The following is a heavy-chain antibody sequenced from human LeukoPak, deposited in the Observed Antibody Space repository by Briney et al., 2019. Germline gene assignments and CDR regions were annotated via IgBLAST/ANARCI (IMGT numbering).Heavy chain of an antibody. Sequence: PEASVKVSCKASGYTFTSYGISWVRQAPGQGLEWMGWISAYNGNTNYAQKLQGRVTMTTDTSTSTAYMELRSLRSDDTAVYYCARDGLVYSSFAMDYYYGMDVWGQGTTVTVSS. CDR2: ISAYNGNT. CDR3: ARDGLVYSSFAMDYYYGMDV. J-gene: IGHJ6*02. CDR1: GYTFTSYG. V-gene: IGHV1-18*01. D-gene: IGHD6-6*01.